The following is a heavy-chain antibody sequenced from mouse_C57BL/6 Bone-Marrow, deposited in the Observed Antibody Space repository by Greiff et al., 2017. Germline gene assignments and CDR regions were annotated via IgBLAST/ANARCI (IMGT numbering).Heavy chain of an antibody. D-gene: IGHD2-3*01. CDR2: INPYNGGT. J-gene: IGHJ2*01. V-gene: IGHV1-19*01. CDR3: ARNGGYYCFDY. CDR1: GYTFTDYY. Sequence: VQLQQSGPVLVKPGASVKMSCKASGYTFTDYYMNWVKQSHGKSLEWIGVINPYNGGTSYNQKFKGKATLTVDKSSSTAYMELNSLTSEDSAVYYCARNGGYYCFDYWGQGTTLTVSS.